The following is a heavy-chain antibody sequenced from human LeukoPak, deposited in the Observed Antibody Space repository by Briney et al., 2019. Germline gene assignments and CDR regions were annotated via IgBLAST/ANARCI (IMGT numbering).Heavy chain of an antibody. CDR2: IRSKAYGGTT. V-gene: IGHV3-49*04. J-gene: IGHJ4*02. CDR1: GFTFGDYA. Sequence: GGSLRLSCTASGFTFGDYAMSWVRQAPGKGLEWVGFIRSKAYGGTTEYAASVKGRFTISRDDSTSIAYLQMNSLKTEDTAVYYCTSGMTTVTTGRGDYWGQGTLVTVSS. CDR3: TSGMTTVTTGRGDY. D-gene: IGHD4-17*01.